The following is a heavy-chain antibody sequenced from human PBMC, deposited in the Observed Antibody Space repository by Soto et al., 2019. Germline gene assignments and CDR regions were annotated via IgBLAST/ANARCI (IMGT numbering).Heavy chain of an antibody. Sequence: KPGGSLRLSCAASGFTFSSYYMNWVRQAPGRGLEWVSSISTGSSYIYYADSVKGRFTISRDNAKNSLYLQMSSLRAEDTAVYYCARGYCGSTNCHLVLSYYSGVDVWGQGTTVTVSS. J-gene: IGHJ6*02. CDR3: ARGYCGSTNCHLVLSYYSGVDV. CDR1: GFTFSSYY. CDR2: ISTGSSYI. V-gene: IGHV3-21*01. D-gene: IGHD2-2*01.